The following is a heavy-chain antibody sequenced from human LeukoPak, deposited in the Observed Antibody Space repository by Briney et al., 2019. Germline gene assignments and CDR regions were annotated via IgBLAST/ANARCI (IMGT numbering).Heavy chain of an antibody. CDR3: ARGVRGGHYLDY. Sequence: PGGSLRLSCAASGFTFSNDWMHWVRQAPGKGLVWVSRIKFDGSSTNYADFVKGRFTISRDNARNTVYLQMNSLGAEDTAVYYCARGVRGGHYLDYWGQGSLVTVSP. D-gene: IGHD3-16*01. CDR2: IKFDGSST. J-gene: IGHJ4*02. V-gene: IGHV3-74*01. CDR1: GFTFSNDW.